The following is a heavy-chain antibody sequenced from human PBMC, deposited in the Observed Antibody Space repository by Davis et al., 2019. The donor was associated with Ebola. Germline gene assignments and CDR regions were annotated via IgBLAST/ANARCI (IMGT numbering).Heavy chain of an antibody. Sequence: GSLRLSCAVYGGSFSGYYWSWIRQPPGKGLEWIGYIYYSGSTNYNPSLKSRVTISVDTSKNQFSLKLSSVTAADTAVYYCARASDGDYADWYFDLWGRGTLVTVSS. CDR3: ARASDGDYADWYFDL. CDR2: IYYSGST. CDR1: GGSFSGYY. D-gene: IGHD4-17*01. V-gene: IGHV4-59*01. J-gene: IGHJ2*01.